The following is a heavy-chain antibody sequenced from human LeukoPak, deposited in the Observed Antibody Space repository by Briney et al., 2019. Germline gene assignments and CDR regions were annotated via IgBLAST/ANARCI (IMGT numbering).Heavy chain of an antibody. CDR2: IYYSGST. V-gene: IGHV4-30-4*07. J-gene: IGHJ6*03. Sequence: SQTLSLTCAVSGGSISSGGYSWSWIRQPPGKGLEWIGYIYYSGSTYYNPSLKSRVTISVDTSKNQFSLKLSSVTAADTAVYYCARSAGITMVRGVIITLGDYYYYMDVWGKGTTVTVSS. D-gene: IGHD3-10*01. CDR3: ARSAGITMVRGVIITLGDYYYYMDV. CDR1: GGSISSGGYS.